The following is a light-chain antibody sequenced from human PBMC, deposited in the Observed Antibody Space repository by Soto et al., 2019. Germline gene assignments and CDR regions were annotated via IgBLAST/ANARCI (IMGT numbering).Light chain of an antibody. CDR3: CSYAGSSTSVV. J-gene: IGLJ2*01. CDR2: EVS. CDR1: SSDVGSYNL. Sequence: QSALTQPASVSGSPGQSITISCTGTSSDVGSYNLVSWYQQDPGKAPKLMIYEVSKRPSGVSNRFSGSKSGNTASLTISGLQAEDEADYYCCSYAGSSTSVVFGGGTQLTVL. V-gene: IGLV2-23*02.